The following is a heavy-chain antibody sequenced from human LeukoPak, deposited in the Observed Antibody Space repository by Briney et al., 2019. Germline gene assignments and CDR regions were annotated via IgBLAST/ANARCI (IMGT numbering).Heavy chain of an antibody. Sequence: SETLSLTCTVSGGSISSSSYYWGWIRQPPGKGLEWIGSIYYSGSTYYNPSLKSRVTISVDTSKNQFSLKLSSVTAADTAVYYCAREMAVASTPMGMDVWGKGTTVTISS. J-gene: IGHJ6*03. D-gene: IGHD6-19*01. CDR2: IYYSGST. V-gene: IGHV4-39*07. CDR3: AREMAVASTPMGMDV. CDR1: GGSISSSSYY.